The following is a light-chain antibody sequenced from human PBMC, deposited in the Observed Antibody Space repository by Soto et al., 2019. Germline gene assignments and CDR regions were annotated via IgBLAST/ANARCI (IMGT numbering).Light chain of an antibody. J-gene: IGKJ4*01. CDR3: QQRSNWPLT. CDR2: GAS. Sequence: EIVLTQSPGTLSLSPGERATLSCRASQSLTSDYLAWYQQKPGQTPRLLIHGASSRATGIPDRFSGSGSGTDFTLTISRLEPEDSAVYYCQQRSNWPLTFGGGTKV. CDR1: QSLTSDY. V-gene: IGKV3D-20*02.